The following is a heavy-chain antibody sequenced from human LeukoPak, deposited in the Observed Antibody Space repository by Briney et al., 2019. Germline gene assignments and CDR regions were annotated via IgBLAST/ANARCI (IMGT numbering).Heavy chain of an antibody. D-gene: IGHD6-19*01. V-gene: IGHV3-7*03. Sequence: GGSLRLSCAASAFTFSRYWTSWVRQAPGKGLEWVANINEDGSEKYYLDSVRGRFTISRDNAKNSLYLQMDSLRAEDTAVYYCARRAVAEWYFDLWGRGTLVTVSS. CDR3: ARRAVAEWYFDL. J-gene: IGHJ2*01. CDR2: INEDGSEK. CDR1: AFTFSRYW.